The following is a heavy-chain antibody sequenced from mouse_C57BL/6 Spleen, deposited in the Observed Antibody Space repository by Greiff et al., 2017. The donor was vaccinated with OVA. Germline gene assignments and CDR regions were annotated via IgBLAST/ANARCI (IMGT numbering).Heavy chain of an antibody. Sequence: QVHVKQSGPELVKPGASVKISCKASGYAFSSSWMNWVKQRPGKGLEWIGRIYPGDGDTNYNGKFKGKATLTADKSSSTAYMQLSSLTSEDSAVYFCARGDYYGSSYLYWYFDVWAQGPRSPSPQ. CDR1: GYAFSSSW. CDR2: IYPGDGDT. D-gene: IGHD1-1*01. V-gene: IGHV1-82*01. CDR3: ARGDYYGSSYLYWYFDV. J-gene: IGHJ1*03.